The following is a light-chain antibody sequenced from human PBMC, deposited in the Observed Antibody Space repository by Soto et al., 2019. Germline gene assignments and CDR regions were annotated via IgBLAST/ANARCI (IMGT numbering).Light chain of an antibody. V-gene: IGKV3-15*01. CDR2: GAS. J-gene: IGKJ1*01. Sequence: EIVMTQSPATLSVSPGERATLSCRASQSVSSSLAWYQQKPGQAPRLLIYGASTRATGIPARFSGSGSGTEFTLIISSLHSEDFAVYYCQQYNNWPPGTFGQGTKVEIK. CDR1: QSVSSS. CDR3: QQYNNWPPGT.